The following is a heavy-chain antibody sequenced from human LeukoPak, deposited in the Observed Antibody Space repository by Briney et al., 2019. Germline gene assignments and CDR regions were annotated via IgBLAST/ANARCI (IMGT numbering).Heavy chain of an antibody. Sequence: GGSLRLSCAASGFTVSTNYMSWVRQAPGKGLEWVSVIYSGGSTYYADSVKSRFTISRHNSENTLYLQMNSLRAEDTAVYYCARGMTNPFDYWGQGTLVTVSS. J-gene: IGHJ4*02. D-gene: IGHD4-17*01. CDR1: GFTVSTNY. CDR3: ARGMTNPFDY. CDR2: IYSGGST. V-gene: IGHV3-53*04.